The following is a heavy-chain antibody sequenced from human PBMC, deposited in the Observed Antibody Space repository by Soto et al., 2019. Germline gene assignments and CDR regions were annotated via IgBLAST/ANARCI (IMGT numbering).Heavy chain of an antibody. J-gene: IGHJ6*02. CDR2: ISSNGGST. Sequence: EVQLVESGGGLVQPGGSLRLSCAASGFTFSSYAMHWVRQAPGKGLEYVSAISSNGGSTYYANSVKGRFTISRDNSKNXLXXQMGSLRAEDMAVYYCARDSSSWYGPRYYYYGMDVWGQGTTVTVSS. CDR3: ARDSSSWYGPRYYYYGMDV. CDR1: GFTFSSYA. V-gene: IGHV3-64*01. D-gene: IGHD6-13*01.